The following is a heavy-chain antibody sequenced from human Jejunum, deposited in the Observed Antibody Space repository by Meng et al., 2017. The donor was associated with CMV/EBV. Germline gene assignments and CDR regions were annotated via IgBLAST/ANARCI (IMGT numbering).Heavy chain of an antibody. V-gene: IGHV3-23*01. J-gene: IGHJ4*02. CDR2: ITGTGGST. D-gene: IGHD1-26*01. Sequence: FCFGSYWLSWVRQAPGEGLEWVSSITGTGGSTYYADSVKGRFTISRDNSKNTLYLQMDSLRDEDTAVYYCAKCPPRYSGSTYYLDYWGQGTLVTVSS. CDR3: AKCPPRYSGSTYYLDY. CDR1: FCFGSYW.